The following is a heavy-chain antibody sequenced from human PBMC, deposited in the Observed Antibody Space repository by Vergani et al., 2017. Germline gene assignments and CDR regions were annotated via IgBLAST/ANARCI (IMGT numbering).Heavy chain of an antibody. J-gene: IGHJ4*02. V-gene: IGHV4-34*01. Sequence: QVQLQQWGAGLLKPSETLSLTCAVYGGSFSGYYWSWIRQPPGKGLEWIGEINHSGSTNYNPSLKSRVTISVDTSKNQFSLKLSSVTASDTAMYYCARGYGDYDYWGQGTLVTVSS. D-gene: IGHD4-17*01. CDR2: INHSGST. CDR1: GGSFSGYY. CDR3: ARGYGDYDY.